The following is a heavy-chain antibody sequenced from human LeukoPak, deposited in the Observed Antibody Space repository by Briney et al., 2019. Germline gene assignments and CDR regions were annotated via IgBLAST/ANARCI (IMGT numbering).Heavy chain of an antibody. Sequence: SQTLSLTCTVSGGSISSGGYYWSWIRQHPGKGLEWIGYIYYSGSTYYNPSLKSRVTISVDTSKNQFSLKLSSVTAADTAVYYCASVVVPAATRAGLLFDYWGQGTLVTVSS. CDR2: IYYSGST. J-gene: IGHJ4*02. V-gene: IGHV4-31*03. D-gene: IGHD2-2*01. CDR3: ASVVVPAATRAGLLFDY. CDR1: GGSISSGGYY.